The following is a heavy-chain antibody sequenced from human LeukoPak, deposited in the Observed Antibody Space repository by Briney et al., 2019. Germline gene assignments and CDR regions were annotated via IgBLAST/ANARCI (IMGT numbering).Heavy chain of an antibody. CDR3: AREPGYCSSTSCYARTYYFDY. D-gene: IGHD2-2*01. Sequence: PSETLSLTCTVSGGSFSSGSYYGSWVRQPPWTGLEWIGYIYYSWSTNYNPSLKSRVTISVDTSKNQFSLKLSSVTAADTAVYYCAREPGYCSSTSCYARTYYFDYWGQGTLVTVSS. CDR2: IYYSWST. J-gene: IGHJ4*02. V-gene: IGHV4-61*01. CDR1: GGSFSSGSYY.